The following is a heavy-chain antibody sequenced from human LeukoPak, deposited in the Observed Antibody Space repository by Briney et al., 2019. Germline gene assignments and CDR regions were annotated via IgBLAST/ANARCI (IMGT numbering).Heavy chain of an antibody. CDR1: GFTFSDYY. CDR3: TTDRGATHN. V-gene: IGHV3-15*01. J-gene: IGHJ4*02. D-gene: IGHD1-26*01. CDR2: IKSKTDGGTT. Sequence: GGSLRLSCAASGFTFSDYYMSWIRQAPGKGLEWVGRIKSKTDGGTTDYAAPVKGRFTISRDDSKNTLYLQMNSLKTEDTAVYYCTTDRGATHNWGQGTLVTVSS.